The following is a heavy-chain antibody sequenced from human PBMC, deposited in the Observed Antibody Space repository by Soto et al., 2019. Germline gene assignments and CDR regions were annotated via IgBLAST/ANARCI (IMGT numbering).Heavy chain of an antibody. D-gene: IGHD6-19*01. V-gene: IGHV3-33*01. CDR3: ARDCAGYSSGWYQRGGFDY. Sequence: QVQLVESGGGVVQPGRSLRLSCAASGFTFSSYGMHWVRQAPGNGLEWVAVIWYDGSKKYYADSVKGRFTISRDNSKNTLYLQMNSRRAEDTAVYYCARDCAGYSSGWYQRGGFDYWGQGTLVTVSS. J-gene: IGHJ4*02. CDR1: GFTFSSYG. CDR2: IWYDGSKK.